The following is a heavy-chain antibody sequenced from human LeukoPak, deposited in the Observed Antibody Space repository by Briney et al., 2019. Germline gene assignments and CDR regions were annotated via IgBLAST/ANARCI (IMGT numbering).Heavy chain of an antibody. Sequence: SQTLSLTCTVSGGSISSGGYYWSWIRQPPGKGLEWIGYIYYSGSTYYNPSLKSRVTISVDTSKNQFSLKLSSVTAADTAVYYCARVEECSSTSCYALDYWGQGTLVTVSS. CDR1: GGSISSGGYY. CDR2: IYYSGST. CDR3: ARVEECSSTSCYALDY. D-gene: IGHD2-2*01. J-gene: IGHJ4*02. V-gene: IGHV4-30-4*08.